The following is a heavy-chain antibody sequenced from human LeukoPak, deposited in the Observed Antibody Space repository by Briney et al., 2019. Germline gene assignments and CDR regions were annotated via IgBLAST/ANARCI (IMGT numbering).Heavy chain of an antibody. CDR2: ISWNSGSI. Sequence: GRSLRPSCAASGFTFDDYAMHWVRQAPGKGLEWVSGISWNSGSIGYADSVKGRFTISRDNSKNTLYLQMNSLRAEDTAVYYCASGPNYYDSSGYGLDYWGQGTLVTVSS. CDR3: ASGPNYYDSSGYGLDY. J-gene: IGHJ4*02. CDR1: GFTFDDYA. V-gene: IGHV3-9*01. D-gene: IGHD3-22*01.